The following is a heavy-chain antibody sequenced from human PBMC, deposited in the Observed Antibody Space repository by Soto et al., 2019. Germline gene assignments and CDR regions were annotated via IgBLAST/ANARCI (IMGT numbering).Heavy chain of an antibody. J-gene: IGHJ3*02. CDR3: AKDTGRWPQEEAFDI. CDR2: ISGSGGST. V-gene: IGHV3-23*01. CDR1: GFTFSSYA. D-gene: IGHD1-26*01. Sequence: GGSLRLSCSASGFTFSSYAMSWVRQAPGKGLEWVSAISGSGGSTYYADSVKGRFTISRDNSKNTLYLQMNSLRAEDTAVYYCAKDTGRWPQEEAFDIWGQGTMVTVSS.